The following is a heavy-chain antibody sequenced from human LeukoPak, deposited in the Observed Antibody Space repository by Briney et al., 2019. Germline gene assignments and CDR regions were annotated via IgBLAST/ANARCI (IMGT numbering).Heavy chain of an antibody. V-gene: IGHV3-11*06. CDR3: AREYYYDFWSGYYPVDH. D-gene: IGHD3-3*01. CDR1: GFTFSDYY. J-gene: IGHJ4*02. CDR2: ISSSSSYI. Sequence: SGGSLRLSCAASGFTFSDYYMSWIRQAPGKGLEWVSSISSSSSYIYYADSVKGRFTISRDNAKNSLYLQMNSLRAEDTAVYYCAREYYYDFWSGYYPVDHWGQGTLVTVSS.